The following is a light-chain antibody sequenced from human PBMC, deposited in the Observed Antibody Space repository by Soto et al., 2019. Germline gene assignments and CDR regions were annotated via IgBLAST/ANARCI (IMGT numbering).Light chain of an antibody. CDR2: DAS. V-gene: IGKV3-11*01. Sequence: EIVLTQSPATLSLSPGERATLSCRASQSINSDLAWYQQKPGQAPRLLIYDASTRATGIPVRFSGSGSGTDFTLTIISLEPEDFAISYCQHRRSWPLTFGGGTKVEIK. CDR1: QSINSD. J-gene: IGKJ4*01. CDR3: QHRRSWPLT.